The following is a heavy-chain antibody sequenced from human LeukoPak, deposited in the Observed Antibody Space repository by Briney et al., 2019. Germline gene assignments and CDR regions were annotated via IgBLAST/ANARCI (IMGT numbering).Heavy chain of an antibody. CDR1: GGTFSSYA. V-gene: IGHV1-69*13. CDR2: IIPIFGTA. J-gene: IGHJ4*02. Sequence: SVKVSCKASGGTFSSYAISWVRQAPGQGLEWMGGIIPIFGTANYAQKFQGRVTITADESTSTAYMELSSLRSEDTAVYYCARGARKNYDILTDVDYWGQGTLVTVSS. D-gene: IGHD3-9*01. CDR3: ARGARKNYDILTDVDY.